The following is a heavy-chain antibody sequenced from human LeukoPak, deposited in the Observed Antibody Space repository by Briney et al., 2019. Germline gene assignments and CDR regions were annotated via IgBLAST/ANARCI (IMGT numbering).Heavy chain of an antibody. CDR3: ARDPGGHSSGYYLLDYYFDY. CDR2: ISFDGSNK. Sequence: GRSLRLSCAASGFTFSNYAIHWVRQAPGKGLEWVAVISFDGSNKYYADSVRGRFTISRDNSKNTLYLQMNSLRAEDTAMYYCARDPGGHSSGYYLLDYYFDYWGQGTLVTVSS. CDR1: GFTFSNYA. V-gene: IGHV3-30*04. D-gene: IGHD3-22*01. J-gene: IGHJ4*02.